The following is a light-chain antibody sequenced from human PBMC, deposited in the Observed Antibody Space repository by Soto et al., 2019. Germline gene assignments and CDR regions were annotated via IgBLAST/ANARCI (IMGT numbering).Light chain of an antibody. Sequence: SYELTQPPSESVAPGKTARITCGGNNIGSKSVHWYQQKPGQAPVLVIYYDSDRPSGIPERFSGSNSGNTATLTISRVEAGDEADYYCQVWDSSSDRLYVFGTGTKVTVL. CDR3: QVWDSSSDRLYV. V-gene: IGLV3-21*04. J-gene: IGLJ1*01. CDR1: NIGSKS. CDR2: YDS.